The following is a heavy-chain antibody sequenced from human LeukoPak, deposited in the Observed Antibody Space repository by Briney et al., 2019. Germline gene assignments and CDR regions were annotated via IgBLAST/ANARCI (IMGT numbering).Heavy chain of an antibody. J-gene: IGHJ4*02. CDR1: GFIFNNYA. CDR2: ISWNSGSI. V-gene: IGHV3-9*01. D-gene: IGHD6-19*01. CDR3: AKDVAVAGTPDY. Sequence: GGSLRLSCAGSGFIFNNYAMHWVRQPPGKGLEGGSGISWNSGSIDYADSVKGRFTISRDNSKNTLYLQMNSLRAEDTAVYYYAKDVAVAGTPDYWGQGTLVTVSS.